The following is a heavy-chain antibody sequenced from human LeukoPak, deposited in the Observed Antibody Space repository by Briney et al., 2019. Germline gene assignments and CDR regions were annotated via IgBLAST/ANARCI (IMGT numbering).Heavy chain of an antibody. D-gene: IGHD3-16*01. CDR2: ISGSGGST. CDR3: AESGGGTYS. V-gene: IGHV3-23*01. J-gene: IGHJ5*01. Sequence: GGSLRLSCAASGLTFSSYAMSWVRQAPGKGLEWVSAISGSGGSTYHADSVKGRFTISRDNSKNTLYLQMNSLRAEDTATYYCAESGGGTYSWGQGTLVTVSS. CDR1: GLTFSSYA.